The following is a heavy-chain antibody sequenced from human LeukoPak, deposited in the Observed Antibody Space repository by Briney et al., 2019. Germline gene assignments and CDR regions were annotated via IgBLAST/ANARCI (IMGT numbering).Heavy chain of an antibody. CDR1: GFTVSSNY. J-gene: IGHJ4*02. CDR3: ARIAVAGTFFDY. Sequence: PGGSLRLSCAASGFTVSSNYMSWVRQAPGKGPEWVSVIYSGGSTYYADSVKGRFTISRDNSKNTLYLQMNSLRAEDTAVYYCARIAVAGTFFDYWGQGTLVTVSS. V-gene: IGHV3-53*01. D-gene: IGHD6-19*01. CDR2: IYSGGST.